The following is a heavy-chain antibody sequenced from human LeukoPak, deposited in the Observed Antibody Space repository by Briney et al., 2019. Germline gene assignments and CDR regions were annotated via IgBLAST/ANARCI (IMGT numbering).Heavy chain of an antibody. D-gene: IGHD4-23*01. CDR3: ARHYGGYSSFDY. J-gene: IGHJ4*02. CDR1: GGSISSSY. V-gene: IGHV4-59*08. CDR2: IHYSGST. Sequence: PSETLSLTCTVSGGSISSSYWSWIRQPPGKGLEWIGYIHYSGSTNYNPSLKSRVTISVDTSKNQFSLKLSSVTATDTAVYYCARHYGGYSSFDYWGQGTLVTASS.